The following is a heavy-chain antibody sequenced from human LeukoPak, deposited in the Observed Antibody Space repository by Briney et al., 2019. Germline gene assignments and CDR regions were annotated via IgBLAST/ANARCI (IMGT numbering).Heavy chain of an antibody. V-gene: IGHV3-30*02. CDR3: AKDRDGGNFYFDY. D-gene: IGHD4-23*01. Sequence: PGGSLRLSCAASGFNFRSFGMHWVRQAPGKGLEWVSFIRSDGRATDYADSVKGRLTISRDNSRNTLYVQMNSLRDEDTAIYYCAKDRDGGNFYFDYWGQGILVTVSS. CDR2: IRSDGRAT. J-gene: IGHJ4*02. CDR1: GFNFRSFG.